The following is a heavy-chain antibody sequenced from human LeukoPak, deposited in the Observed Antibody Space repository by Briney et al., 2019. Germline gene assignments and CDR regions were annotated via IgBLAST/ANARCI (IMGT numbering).Heavy chain of an antibody. D-gene: IGHD6-13*01. CDR3: ARDGVAAGIYFDY. J-gene: IGHJ4*02. V-gene: IGHV3-7*01. CDR2: INQDGSEK. Sequence: GGSLRLSCAASGFTFSSYWMSWVRQAPGKGLEWVANINQDGSEKYHVDSVKGRFTISSDNAQNSLYLQMNSLRAEDTAVYYCARDGVAAGIYFDYWGQGTLVTVSS. CDR1: GFTFSSYW.